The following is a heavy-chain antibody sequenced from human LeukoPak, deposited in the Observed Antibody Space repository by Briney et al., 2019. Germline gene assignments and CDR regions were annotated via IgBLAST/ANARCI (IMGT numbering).Heavy chain of an antibody. CDR1: GGSFSGYY. V-gene: IGHV4-34*01. CDR3: AGDYYDRSLDY. D-gene: IGHD3-22*01. Sequence: PSETLSLTCAVYGGSFSGYYWSWIRQPPGKGLEWIGEINHSGSTNYNPSLKSRVTISVDTSKNQFSLKLSSVIAADTAVYYCAGDYYDRSLDYWGQGTLVTVSS. J-gene: IGHJ4*02. CDR2: INHSGST.